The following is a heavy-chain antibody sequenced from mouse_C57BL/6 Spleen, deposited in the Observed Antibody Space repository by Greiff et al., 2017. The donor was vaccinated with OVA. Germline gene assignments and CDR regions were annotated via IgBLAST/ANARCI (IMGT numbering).Heavy chain of an antibody. CDR1: GYAFSSYW. J-gene: IGHJ1*03. Sequence: QVHVKQSGAELVKPGASVKISCKASGYAFSSYWMNWVKQRPGKGLEWIGQIYPGDGDTNYNGKFKGKATLTADKSSSTAYMQLSSLTSEDSAVYFCALTGTGDWYFDVWGTGTTVTVSS. CDR2: IYPGDGDT. D-gene: IGHD4-1*01. V-gene: IGHV1-80*01. CDR3: ALTGTGDWYFDV.